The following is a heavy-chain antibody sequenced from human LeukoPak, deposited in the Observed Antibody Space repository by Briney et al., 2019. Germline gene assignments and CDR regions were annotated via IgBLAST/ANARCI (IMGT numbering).Heavy chain of an antibody. D-gene: IGHD3-10*01. CDR1: GGSISSSNW. J-gene: IGHJ6*03. V-gene: IGHV4-4*02. CDR3: ARDRARGVIGYYYYYYMDV. CDR2: IYHSGST. Sequence: PSETLSLTCAVSGGSISSSNWWSWVRQPPGKGLEWIGEIYHSGSTNYNPSLKSRVTISVDKSKNQFSLKLSSVTAADTAVYYCARDRARGVIGYYYYYYMDVWGKGTTVTISS.